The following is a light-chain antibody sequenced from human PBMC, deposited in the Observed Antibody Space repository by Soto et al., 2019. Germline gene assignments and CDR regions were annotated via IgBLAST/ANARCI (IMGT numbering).Light chain of an antibody. CDR2: DAS. CDR1: QSISTW. Sequence: DIQMTQSPSTLSASVGDRVTITCRASQSISTWLAWYQQKPGKAPKLLIYDASNLDSGVPSRLSGSGSGTEFTLTITSLQPDDFAAYYCQQYSSYWTFGQGTKVDIK. V-gene: IGKV1-5*01. CDR3: QQYSSYWT. J-gene: IGKJ1*01.